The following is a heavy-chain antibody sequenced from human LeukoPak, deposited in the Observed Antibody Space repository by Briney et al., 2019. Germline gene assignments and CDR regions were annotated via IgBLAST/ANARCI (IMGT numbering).Heavy chain of an antibody. D-gene: IGHD3-10*01. CDR1: GGSFSGYY. CDR3: ASSVGYYGSGSYGTSDAFDI. CDR2: INHSGST. J-gene: IGHJ3*02. Sequence: SETLSLTCAVYGGSFSGYYWSWIRQPPGKGLEWIGEINHSGSTNYNPSLKSRVTISVDTSKNQFSLKLSSVTAADTAVYYCASSVGYYGSGSYGTSDAFDIWGQGTMVTVSS. V-gene: IGHV4-34*01.